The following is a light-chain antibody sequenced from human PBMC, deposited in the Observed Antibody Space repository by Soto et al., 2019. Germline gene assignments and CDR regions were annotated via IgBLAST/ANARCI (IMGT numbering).Light chain of an antibody. CDR1: QGISRY. J-gene: IGKJ1*01. V-gene: IGKV1-9*01. Sequence: DIQLTQSPSFLSASVGDRVTITCRASQGISRYLAWYQQKPGKAPKLLISTASNLQSGVPSRLSGSGSGTEFTLTISSLQPEDFATYYCQQLNSYPWTFGQGTKVEIK. CDR2: TAS. CDR3: QQLNSYPWT.